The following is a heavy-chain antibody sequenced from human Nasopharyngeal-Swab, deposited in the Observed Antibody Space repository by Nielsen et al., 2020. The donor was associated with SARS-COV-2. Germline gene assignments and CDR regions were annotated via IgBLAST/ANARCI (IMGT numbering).Heavy chain of an antibody. CDR3: ARGVTMVRGVNYDAFDI. CDR1: GFTVSSYS. Sequence: GGSLRLSCAASGFTVSSYSMNWVRQAPGKGLEWVSYISSSSSTIYYADSVKGRFTISRDNAKNSLYLQMNSLRAEDTAVYYCARGVTMVRGVNYDAFDIWGQGTMVTVSS. CDR2: ISSSSSTI. V-gene: IGHV3-48*04. D-gene: IGHD3-10*01. J-gene: IGHJ3*02.